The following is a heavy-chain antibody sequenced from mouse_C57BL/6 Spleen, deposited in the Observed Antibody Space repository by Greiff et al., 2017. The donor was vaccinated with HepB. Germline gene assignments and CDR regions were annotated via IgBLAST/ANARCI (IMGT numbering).Heavy chain of an antibody. Sequence: ESGPGLVKPSQSLSLTCSVTGYSITSGYYWNWIRQFPGNKLEWMGYISYDGSNNYNPSLKNRISITRDTSTNQFFLKLNSVTTEDTATYYCARGGYFDYWGQGTTLTVSS. J-gene: IGHJ2*01. V-gene: IGHV3-6*01. CDR2: ISYDGSN. CDR1: GYSITSGYY. CDR3: ARGGYFDY.